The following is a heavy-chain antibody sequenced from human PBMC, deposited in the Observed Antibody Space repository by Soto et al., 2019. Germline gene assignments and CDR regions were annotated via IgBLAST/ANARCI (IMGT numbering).Heavy chain of an antibody. J-gene: IGHJ1*01. D-gene: IGHD1-7*01. CDR2: ITINGNT. CDR1: GAYISDFS. CDR3: ARETGENWTYEAH. Sequence: QVQQQESGPGLVKPSDTLSLTCRGSGAYISDFSWSWIRQPAGKGLEMIGRITINGNTQKNPSFKSRVTMSIDTSRNHFSLTLESAPAADTALYSCARETGENWTYEAHWGPGTLVTVSS. V-gene: IGHV4-4*07.